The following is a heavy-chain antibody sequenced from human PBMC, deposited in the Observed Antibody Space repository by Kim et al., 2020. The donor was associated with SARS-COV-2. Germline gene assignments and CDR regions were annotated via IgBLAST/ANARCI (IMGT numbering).Heavy chain of an antibody. CDR2: ISGSGGST. J-gene: IGHJ2*01. Sequence: GGSLRLSCAASGFTFSSYAMSWVRQAPGKGLEWVSAISGSGGSTYYADSVKGRFTISRDNSKNTLYLQMNSLRAEDTAVYYCAKDRWPRGSGSLYWYFDLWGRGTLVTVSS. V-gene: IGHV3-23*01. CDR1: GFTFSSYA. D-gene: IGHD3-10*01. CDR3: AKDRWPRGSGSLYWYFDL.